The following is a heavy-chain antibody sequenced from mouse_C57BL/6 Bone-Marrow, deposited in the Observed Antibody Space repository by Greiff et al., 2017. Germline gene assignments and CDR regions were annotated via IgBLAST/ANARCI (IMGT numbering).Heavy chain of an antibody. CDR1: GFTFSDYG. V-gene: IGHV5-15*01. J-gene: IGHJ4*01. CDR3: ARSYGPYYYAMDY. D-gene: IGHD1-1*01. Sequence: EVKLMESGGGLVQPGGSLKLSCAASGFTFSDYGMAWVRQAPRKGPEWVAFISNLAYSIYYADTVTGRFTISRENAKNTLYLEMSSLRSDDTAMYYCARSYGPYYYAMDYWGQGTSVTVSS. CDR2: ISNLAYSI.